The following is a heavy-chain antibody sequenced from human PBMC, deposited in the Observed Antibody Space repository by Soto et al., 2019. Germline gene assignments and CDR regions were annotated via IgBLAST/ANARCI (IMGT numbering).Heavy chain of an antibody. Sequence: GESLKVSSKGSGYSFTSYWIGWVRQMPGKGLEWMGIIYPGDSDTKYSPSFQGQVTISADKSISTAYLQWSSLKASDTAMYYCARHSIAACDYWGQGTLVTVSS. CDR1: GYSFTSYW. D-gene: IGHD6-6*01. V-gene: IGHV5-51*01. J-gene: IGHJ4*02. CDR2: IYPGDSDT. CDR3: ARHSIAACDY.